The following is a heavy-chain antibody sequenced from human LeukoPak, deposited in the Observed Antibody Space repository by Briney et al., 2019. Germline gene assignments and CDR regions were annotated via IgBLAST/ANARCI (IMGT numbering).Heavy chain of an antibody. J-gene: IGHJ3*02. V-gene: IGHV3-21*01. D-gene: IGHD3-10*01. CDR1: GFTFSSYS. CDR3: AREGVGLLWFGELLDPDAFDI. CDR2: ISSSSSYI. Sequence: GGSLRLSCAASGFTFSSYSMNWVRQAPGKGLEWVSSISSSSSYIYYADSVKGRFTISRDNAKNSLYLQMNSLRAEDTAVYYCAREGVGLLWFGELLDPDAFDIWGQGTRVTVSS.